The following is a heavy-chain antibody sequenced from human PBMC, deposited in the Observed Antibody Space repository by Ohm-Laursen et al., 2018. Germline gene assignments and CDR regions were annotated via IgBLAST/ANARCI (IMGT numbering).Heavy chain of an antibody. CDR3: ATRDGYNWHWFDP. CDR2: IIPIFGTA. D-gene: IGHD5-24*01. V-gene: IGHV1-69*06. Sequence: SVKVSCKASGGTFSSYAISWVRQAPGQGLEWMGGIIPIFGTANYAQKFQGRVTITADKSTSTAYMELSSLRSEDTAVYYCATRDGYNWHWFDPWGQGTLVTVSS. J-gene: IGHJ5*02. CDR1: GGTFSSYA.